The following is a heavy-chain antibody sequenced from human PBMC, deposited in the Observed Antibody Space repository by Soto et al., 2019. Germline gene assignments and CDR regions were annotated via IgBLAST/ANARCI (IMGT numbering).Heavy chain of an antibody. CDR1: GYTFTSYG. Sequence: QVQLVQSGAEVKKPGASVKVSCKASGYTFTSYGISWVRQAPGKGLEWMGWISAYNANTKYAQKLQGRVTITTATSTSTADMELRSLRSDDTAVYYSAIEPNFFDSWGQGTLVTVSS. CDR2: ISAYNANT. J-gene: IGHJ4*02. CDR3: AIEPNFFDS. V-gene: IGHV1-18*01.